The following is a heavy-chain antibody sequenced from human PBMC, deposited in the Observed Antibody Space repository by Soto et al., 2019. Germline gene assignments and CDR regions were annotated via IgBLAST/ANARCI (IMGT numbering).Heavy chain of an antibody. CDR3: ARLGCGGDCYSDWYFDL. V-gene: IGHV1-69*12. CDR1: GGTFSSYA. Sequence: QVQLVQSGAEVKKPGSSVKVSCKASGGTFSSYAISWVRQAPGQGLEWMGGSIPIFGTANYAQKLQGRVTLTADESTSTAYMGLSSLRSEDTAVYYCARLGCGGDCYSDWYFDLWGRGTLVTVSS. CDR2: SIPIFGTA. D-gene: IGHD2-21*02. J-gene: IGHJ2*01.